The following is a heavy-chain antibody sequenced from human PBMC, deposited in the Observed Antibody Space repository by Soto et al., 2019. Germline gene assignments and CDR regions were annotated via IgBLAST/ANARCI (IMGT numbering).Heavy chain of an antibody. CDR2: IKEDGTGT. J-gene: IGHJ4*02. CDR1: GFTFSSYW. CDR3: VKGEYYYDGGAYYPFDY. V-gene: IGHV3-7*01. D-gene: IGHD3-22*01. Sequence: GGSLRLSCAASGFTFSSYWMSWVRQAPGKGLEWVANIKEDGTGTHYADSVKGRFTISRDNSKNTAYLQMSSLRPEDTAVYYCVKGEYYYDGGAYYPFDYWGQGRMVTVSS.